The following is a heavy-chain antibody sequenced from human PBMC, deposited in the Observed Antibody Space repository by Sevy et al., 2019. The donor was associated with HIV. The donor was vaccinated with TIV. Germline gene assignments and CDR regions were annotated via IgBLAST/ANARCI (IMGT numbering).Heavy chain of an antibody. J-gene: IGHJ5*02. CDR3: ARDRGEILRSAFKS. V-gene: IGHV3-30*04. Sequence: GGSLRLSCAASGFTFSEFGMHWVRQAPGKGLEWVAVISHDGRNNKYNADSVKGRFTISRDISKNTLYLQMNSLRADDTAIYYCARDRGEILRSAFKSWGQGTLVTVSS. CDR2: ISHDGRNNK. D-gene: IGHD3-10*01. CDR1: GFTFSEFG.